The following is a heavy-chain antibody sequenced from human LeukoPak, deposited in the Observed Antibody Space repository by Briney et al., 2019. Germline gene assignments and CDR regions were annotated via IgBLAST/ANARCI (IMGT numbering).Heavy chain of an antibody. J-gene: IGHJ4*02. CDR2: FHYSGST. CDR3: ARLGDSSSRLYYFDY. D-gene: IGHD6-6*01. V-gene: IGHV4-59*08. Sequence: PSETLSLTCTVSGGSISSYYWSWIRQPPGKGLEWIGYFHYSGSTNYNPSLKSRVTISVDTSKNQLSLKLSSVTAADTAVYYCARLGDSSSRLYYFDYWGQGTLVTVSS. CDR1: GGSISSYY.